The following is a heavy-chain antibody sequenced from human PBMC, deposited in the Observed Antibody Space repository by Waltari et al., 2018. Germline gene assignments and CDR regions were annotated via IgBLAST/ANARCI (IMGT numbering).Heavy chain of an antibody. V-gene: IGHV4-59*01. D-gene: IGHD6-6*01. Sequence: QVQLQESGPGLVKPSETLSLTCTVSGGSISSYYWSWIRQPPGKGLEWIGYIYYSGSTNYTPSLKSRVTISVDTSKNQFSLKLSSVTAADTAVYYCARGGIAALSWGQGTLVTVSS. J-gene: IGHJ5*02. CDR3: ARGGIAALS. CDR1: GGSISSYY. CDR2: IYYSGST.